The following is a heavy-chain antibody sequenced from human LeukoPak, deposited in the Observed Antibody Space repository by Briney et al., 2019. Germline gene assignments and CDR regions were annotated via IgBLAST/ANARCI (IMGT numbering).Heavy chain of an antibody. Sequence: SGTLSLTCGVSGGSVINTNWWTWVRQPPGKGLEWIGEVHLDGRTNYNPSLESRPTMSVDASENQVSLKLTSVTAADTAVYYCAREGGFYRPLDYSGQGTLVTVSS. CDR3: AREGGFYRPLDY. D-gene: IGHD3-3*01. CDR2: VHLDGRT. CDR1: GGSVINTNW. V-gene: IGHV4-4*02. J-gene: IGHJ4*02.